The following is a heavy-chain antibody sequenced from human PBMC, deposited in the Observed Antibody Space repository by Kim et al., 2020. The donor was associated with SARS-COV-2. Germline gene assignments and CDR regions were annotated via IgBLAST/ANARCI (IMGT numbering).Heavy chain of an antibody. J-gene: IGHJ6*02. D-gene: IGHD1-1*01. CDR3: ARDQGGSWYDPRPTGMDV. Sequence: KGRFTISRDNSKNTLYLQMNSLRAEDTAVYYCARDQGGSWYDPRPTGMDVWGQGTTVTVSS. V-gene: IGHV3-53*01.